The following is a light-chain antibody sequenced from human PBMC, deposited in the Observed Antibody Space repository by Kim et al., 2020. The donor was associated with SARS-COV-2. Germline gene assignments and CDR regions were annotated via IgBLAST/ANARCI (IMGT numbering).Light chain of an antibody. CDR3: QQYNSPPWT. J-gene: IGKJ1*01. CDR1: QDVSNN. Sequence: ASAGERVTLSCRASQDVSNNVAWYQQKPGEAPKLLMYGASTWPSGIPARFSGSGSGTDFTLTISSLQPEDVAFYYCQQYNSPPWTFGQGTKVDIK. V-gene: IGKV3-15*01. CDR2: GAS.